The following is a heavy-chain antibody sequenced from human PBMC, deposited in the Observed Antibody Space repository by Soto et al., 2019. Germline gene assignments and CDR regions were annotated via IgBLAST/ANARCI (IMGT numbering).Heavy chain of an antibody. V-gene: IGHV4-39*01. J-gene: IGHJ4*02. CDR3: ARIAAAGGYYFDY. CDR1: GGSISSSSYS. Sequence: QLQLQESGPGLVKPSETLSLTCTVSGGSISSSSYSWGWIRQPPGKGLEWIGSISYSGSTYYNPSLKSRVTIPGDTSKNQSSLKLSSVTAADTAVYYCARIAAAGGYYFDYWGQGTLVTVSS. D-gene: IGHD6-13*01. CDR2: ISYSGST.